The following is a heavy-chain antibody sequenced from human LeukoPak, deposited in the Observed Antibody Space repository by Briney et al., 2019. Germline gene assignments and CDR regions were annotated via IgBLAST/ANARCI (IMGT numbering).Heavy chain of an antibody. V-gene: IGHV1-69*13. D-gene: IGHD1-7*01. CDR2: VIPMFGTA. CDR1: GGTFSSYG. CDR3: AREVSGTKVGYYYYYMDV. Sequence: SVKVSCKASGGTFSSYGISWVRQAPGQGLEWIGGVIPMFGTANYAQMFQGRATITADESTSTAYMELSSLRSVDTAVYYCAREVSGTKVGYYYYYMDVWGKGTTVTVSS. J-gene: IGHJ6*03.